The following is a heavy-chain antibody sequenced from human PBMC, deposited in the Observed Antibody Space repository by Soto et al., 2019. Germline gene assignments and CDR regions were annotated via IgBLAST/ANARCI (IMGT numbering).Heavy chain of an antibody. D-gene: IGHD5-12*01. J-gene: IGHJ5*02. CDR1: GCTFSNAW. CDR3: TVSGYSGYDP. V-gene: IGHV3-15*01. CDR2: IKSKTDGGTT. Sequence: GSLRRTCSASGCTFSNAWMSRVRQAPGKGLEWVGLIKSKTDGGTTDYAAPVKGRFTISRDDSKKTLYLQMNSLKTEDTAVYYCTVSGYSGYDPSGQGTLVTVYS.